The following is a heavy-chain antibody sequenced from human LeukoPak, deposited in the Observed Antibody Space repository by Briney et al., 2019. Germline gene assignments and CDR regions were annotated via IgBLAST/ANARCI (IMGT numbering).Heavy chain of an antibody. D-gene: IGHD6-13*01. V-gene: IGHV3-30*02. CDR2: IRYDGSNK. CDR3: ARSRSAAGLYYYYYMDV. J-gene: IGHJ6*03. CDR1: GFTFSSYG. Sequence: PGGSLRLSCAASGFTFSSYGMHWVRQAPGKGLEWVAFIRYDGSNKYYADSVKGRFTISRDNAKNSLYLQMNSLRAEDTAVYYCARSRSAAGLYYYYYMDVWGKGTTVTVSS.